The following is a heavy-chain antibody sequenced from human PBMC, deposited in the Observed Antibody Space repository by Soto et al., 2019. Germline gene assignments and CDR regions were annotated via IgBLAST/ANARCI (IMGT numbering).Heavy chain of an antibody. D-gene: IGHD2-2*01. V-gene: IGHV3-7*01. CDR1: GFTFSSYW. J-gene: IGHJ6*02. CDR2: IEQDGRVK. Sequence: PGGSLRLSCAASGFTFSSYWMSWVRQAPGKGLEWVANIEQDGRVKYYVDSVKGRFTISRDNAKNSLYLQMNRLRAEDTAVYYCARVGRTHYHYYYGMDVWGQGTTVTVSS. CDR3: ARVGRTHYHYYYGMDV.